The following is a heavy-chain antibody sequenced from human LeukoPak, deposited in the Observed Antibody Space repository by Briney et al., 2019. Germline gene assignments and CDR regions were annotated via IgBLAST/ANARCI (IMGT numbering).Heavy chain of an antibody. J-gene: IGHJ4*02. CDR2: ISAHNGNT. Sequence: ASVKVSCKASGYTFTSYGISWVRQAPGQGLEWMGWISAHNGNTNYAQKLQGRVTMTTDTSTSTAYMELRSLRSDDTAVYYCARDSRAAGCSGGSCYFSWGQGTLVTVSS. V-gene: IGHV1-18*01. CDR1: GYTFTSYG. D-gene: IGHD2-15*01. CDR3: ARDSRAAGCSGGSCYFS.